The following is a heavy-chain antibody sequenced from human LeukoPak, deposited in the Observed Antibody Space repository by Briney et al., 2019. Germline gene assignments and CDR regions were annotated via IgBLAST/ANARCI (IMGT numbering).Heavy chain of an antibody. CDR2: IYSGGST. CDR1: GFTASSSY. CDR3: ARRGDSYGDSFEY. D-gene: IGHD5-18*01. Sequence: GGSLRLSCAASGFTASSSYMSWVRQAPGKGLEWVSVIYSGGSTYYAESVKGRFTVSRDNSKNTLCLQMNSLRDEDTAVYYCARRGDSYGDSFEYWGQGTLVTVSS. V-gene: IGHV3-66*04. J-gene: IGHJ4*02.